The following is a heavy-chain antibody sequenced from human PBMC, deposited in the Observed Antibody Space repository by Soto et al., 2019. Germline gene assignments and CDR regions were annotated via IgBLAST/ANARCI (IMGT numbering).Heavy chain of an antibody. V-gene: IGHV4-34*02. D-gene: IGHD5-12*01. CDR2: SNHGGNT. CDR1: GGSLSDYS. Sequence: QVQLRQWGAGLLKPSETLSLRCAVYGGSLSDYSWSCIRQSPEKGLEWIGESNHGGNTKYNPSLKSRVTISVDTSKNQVSLILTSATAADTAVYRCARGGGNSGYFFDYWGRGTLVTVSS. CDR3: ARGGGNSGYFFDY. J-gene: IGHJ4*02.